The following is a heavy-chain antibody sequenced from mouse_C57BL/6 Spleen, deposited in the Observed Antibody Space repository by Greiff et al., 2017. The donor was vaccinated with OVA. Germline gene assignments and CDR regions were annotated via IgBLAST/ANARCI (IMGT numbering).Heavy chain of an antibody. CDR1: GYTFTSYG. CDR2: IYPRSGNT. V-gene: IGHV1-81*01. D-gene: IGHD2-3*01. J-gene: IGHJ3*01. CDR3: ARGDGLAY. Sequence: QVQLQQSGAELARPGASVKLSCKASGYTFTSYGISWVKQRTGLGLEWIGEIYPRSGNTYYNEKFKGKATLTADKSSSTAYMELRSLTSEDSAVYFCARGDGLAYWGQGTLVTVSA.